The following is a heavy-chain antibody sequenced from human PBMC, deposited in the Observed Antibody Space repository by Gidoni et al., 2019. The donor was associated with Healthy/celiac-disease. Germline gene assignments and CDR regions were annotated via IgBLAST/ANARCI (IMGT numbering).Heavy chain of an antibody. CDR1: GGSIISGSSY. D-gene: IGHD4-17*01. Sequence: QVQLQESGPGLVKPSQTLSLTCTVSGGSIISGSSYWSWIRHPAGKGLEWIERIYTSGSTNYHPSLKSRVTISVDTSKNQFSLKLSSVTAADTAVYYCAREYGDYVRFNGLWWFDPWGQGTLVTVSS. J-gene: IGHJ5*02. CDR2: IYTSGST. CDR3: AREYGDYVRFNGLWWFDP. V-gene: IGHV4-61*02.